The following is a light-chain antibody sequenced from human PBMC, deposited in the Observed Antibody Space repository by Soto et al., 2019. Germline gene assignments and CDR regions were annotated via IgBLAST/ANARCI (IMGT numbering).Light chain of an antibody. Sequence: IQVTQSPSSLSASVGDRVTITCRASQSIRTSLNWYQQRPGKTPKLLIHTASTLQIGVPSRFSSSGSGTDFTLTISSLQTEDFANYYCQQTSSTLDSFGQGTKLEI. V-gene: IGKV1-39*01. J-gene: IGKJ2*03. CDR1: QSIRTS. CDR2: TAS. CDR3: QQTSSTLDS.